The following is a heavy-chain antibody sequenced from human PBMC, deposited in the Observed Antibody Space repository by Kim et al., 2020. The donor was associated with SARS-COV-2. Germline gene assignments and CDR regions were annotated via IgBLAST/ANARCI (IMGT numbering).Heavy chain of an antibody. CDR3: ARPRGYSYGSYIDY. Sequence: GGSLRLSCAASGFTFSSYAMHWVRQAPGKGLEWVAVISYDGSNKYYADSVKGRFTISRDNSKNTLYLQMNSLRAEDTAVYYCARPRGYSYGSYIDYWGQGTLVTFSS. V-gene: IGHV3-30-3*01. D-gene: IGHD5-18*01. J-gene: IGHJ4*02. CDR1: GFTFSSYA. CDR2: ISYDGSNK.